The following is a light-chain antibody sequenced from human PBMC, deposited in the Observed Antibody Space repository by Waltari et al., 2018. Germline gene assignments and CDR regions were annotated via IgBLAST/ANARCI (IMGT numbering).Light chain of an antibody. CDR1: LSVSSY. V-gene: IGKV3-11*01. Sequence: EIVLTQSPATLSLSPGDRATLSCRASLSVSSYLAWSQQKPGQTPRLLIYDASNRATGIPARFSGSGSGTDFTLTISSLEPEDFAVYYCQHRSNWPRTFGQGTRLEIK. J-gene: IGKJ5*01. CDR2: DAS. CDR3: QHRSNWPRT.